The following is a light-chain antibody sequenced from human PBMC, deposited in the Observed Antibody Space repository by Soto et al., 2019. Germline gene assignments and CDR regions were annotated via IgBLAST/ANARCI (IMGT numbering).Light chain of an antibody. Sequence: DIQMTQSPSTLSALVGDRVTITCRASQSISSWLAWYQQKPGKAPKLLIYKASSLESGVPSRFSGSGSGTAFTLTISNLQPDDFATYYCQQYNSYSHITFGQGTRLDIK. J-gene: IGKJ5*01. V-gene: IGKV1-5*03. CDR1: QSISSW. CDR3: QQYNSYSHIT. CDR2: KAS.